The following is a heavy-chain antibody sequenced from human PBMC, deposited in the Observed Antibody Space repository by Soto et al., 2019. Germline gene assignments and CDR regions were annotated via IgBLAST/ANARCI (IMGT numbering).Heavy chain of an antibody. CDR3: ARGGPYWGRGDDY. CDR2: IIPIFGTA. D-gene: IGHD7-27*01. Sequence: QVQLVQSGAEVKKPGSSVKVSCKASGGTFSSYAISWVRQAPGQGLEWMGGIIPIFGTANYAQKLQGRVTLTEDESTSTAYMELSSVRSEATAVYYCARGGPYWGRGDDYWGQGTLVTVSS. CDR1: GGTFSSYA. V-gene: IGHV1-69*12. J-gene: IGHJ4*02.